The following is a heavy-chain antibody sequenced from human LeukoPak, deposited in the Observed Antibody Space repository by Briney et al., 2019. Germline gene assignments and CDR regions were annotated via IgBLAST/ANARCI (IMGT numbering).Heavy chain of an antibody. V-gene: IGHV3-7*01. Sequence: PGGSLRLSCAASGFTFSSYWMSWVRQAPGKGLEWVANIKQDGSEKYYVDSLKGRFTISRDNAKNSLYLQMNSLRAEDTAVYYCAREPITETYYYDSSGYYYEAFDIWGQGTMVTVSS. D-gene: IGHD3-22*01. J-gene: IGHJ3*02. CDR2: IKQDGSEK. CDR3: AREPITETYYYDSSGYYYEAFDI. CDR1: GFTFSSYW.